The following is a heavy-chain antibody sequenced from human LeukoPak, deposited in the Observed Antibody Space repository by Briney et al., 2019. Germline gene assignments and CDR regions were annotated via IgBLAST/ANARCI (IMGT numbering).Heavy chain of an antibody. CDR2: INPNSRGT. Sequence: GASVKVSCKASGYTFTAHYMHWVRQAPGQGLEWMGWINPNSRGTNYAQKFQGRVTMTRDTSISTAYMELSRLTSDDTAVYYCASWVDYYGSGSYYHWGQGTLVTVSS. J-gene: IGHJ4*02. CDR3: ASWVDYYGSGSYYH. CDR1: GYTFTAHY. V-gene: IGHV1-2*02. D-gene: IGHD3-10*01.